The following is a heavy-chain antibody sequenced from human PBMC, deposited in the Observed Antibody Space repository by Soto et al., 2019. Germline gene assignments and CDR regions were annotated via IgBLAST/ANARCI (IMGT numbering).Heavy chain of an antibody. CDR3: TYRYCSGGSCYSSHADV. D-gene: IGHD2-15*01. CDR2: IRSKANSYAT. Sequence: VQLVESGGGLVQPGGSLKLSCAASGFTFSGSAMHWVRQASGKGLEWVGRIRSKANSYATAYAASVKGRFTISRDDSKNTAYLQMNSLKTEDTAVYYCTYRYCSGGSCYSSHADVWGKGTTVTVSS. CDR1: GFTFSGSA. J-gene: IGHJ6*04. V-gene: IGHV3-73*01.